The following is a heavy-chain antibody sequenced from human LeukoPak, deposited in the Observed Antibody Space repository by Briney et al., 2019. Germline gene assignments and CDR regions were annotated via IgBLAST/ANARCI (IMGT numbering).Heavy chain of an antibody. Sequence: GGYLRLSCAASGFTSDDYAMHWLRQAPGKGLEWVSLISGDGGSTYYADSVKGRFTISTDNSKHSLYLQMNSLRTEDTALYYCAKDMRWLQSSLFDYWGQGTLVTVSS. D-gene: IGHD5-24*01. V-gene: IGHV3-43*02. CDR2: ISGDGGST. CDR1: GFTSDDYA. J-gene: IGHJ4*02. CDR3: AKDMRWLQSSLFDY.